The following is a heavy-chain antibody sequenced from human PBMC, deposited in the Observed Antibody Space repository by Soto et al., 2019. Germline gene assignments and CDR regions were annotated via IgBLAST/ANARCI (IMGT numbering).Heavy chain of an antibody. J-gene: IGHJ6*03. V-gene: IGHV4-34*01. D-gene: IGHD3-3*01. CDR3: ARGVGWGVVIRVRARYYYMDV. CDR1: VGSFSGYY. CDR2: INHSGST. Sequence: NPSETLSLTCAVYVGSFSGYYWSWIRQPPGKGLEWIGEINHSGSTNYNPSLKSRVTISVDTSKNQFSLKLSSVTAADTAVYYCARGVGWGVVIRVRARYYYMDVWGKGTTVTVSS.